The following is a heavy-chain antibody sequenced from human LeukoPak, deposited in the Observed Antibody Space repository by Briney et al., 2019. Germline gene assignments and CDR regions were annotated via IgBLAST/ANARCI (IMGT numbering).Heavy chain of an antibody. CDR2: IDSSSTTV. Sequence: GGSLRLSCAASGFTFSSYSMNWVRQAPGKGLEWVSYIDSSSTTVLYADSVKGRFTISRDNAKNSLYLQMNSLRAEDTAVYYCARGYGDYGKYYFDSWGQGALVTVSS. V-gene: IGHV3-48*01. D-gene: IGHD4-17*01. CDR3: ARGYGDYGKYYFDS. J-gene: IGHJ4*02. CDR1: GFTFSSYS.